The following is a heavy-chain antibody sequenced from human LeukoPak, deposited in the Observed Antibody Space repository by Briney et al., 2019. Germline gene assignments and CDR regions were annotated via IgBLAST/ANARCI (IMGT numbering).Heavy chain of an antibody. D-gene: IGHD6-19*01. J-gene: IGHJ4*02. CDR1: GFTFSSYW. Sequence: GGSLRLXCAASGFTFSSYWMHWVRQAPGKGLVWVSRINSDGSSTSYADSVKGRFTISRDNAKNTLYLQMNSLRAEDTAVYYCASEGIAVARIELDYWGQGTLVTVSS. CDR3: ASEGIAVARIELDY. CDR2: INSDGSST. V-gene: IGHV3-74*01.